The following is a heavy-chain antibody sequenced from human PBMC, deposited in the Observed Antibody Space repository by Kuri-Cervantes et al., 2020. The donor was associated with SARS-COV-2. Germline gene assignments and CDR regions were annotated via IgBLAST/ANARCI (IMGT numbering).Heavy chain of an antibody. CDR1: GFTVSNNY. Sequence: GESLKISCAASGFTVSNNYMTWVRQAPGRGLEWVSIIYSDGDTYYADSVKGRFTTSRDNSRNTLYLQMNGLRADDTAVYYCTRHGTGYDFWSGYYGEDYWGQGTLVTVSS. CDR3: TRHGTGYDFWSGYYGEDY. CDR2: IYSDGDT. J-gene: IGHJ4*02. V-gene: IGHV3-66*02. D-gene: IGHD3-3*01.